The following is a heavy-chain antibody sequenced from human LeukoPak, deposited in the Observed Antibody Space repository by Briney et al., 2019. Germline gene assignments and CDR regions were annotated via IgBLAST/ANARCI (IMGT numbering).Heavy chain of an antibody. Sequence: GGSLRLSCAASGFTFRTYWMSWVRQAPGKGLEWVGRIKRKNDGGTTDYAAPVKGRFSISRDDSKTSLYLQMNNLQTEDTAVYYCTTDTRRVVVPKWGQGTLVTVSS. CDR3: TTDTRRVVVPK. J-gene: IGHJ4*02. CDR1: GFTFRTYW. V-gene: IGHV3-15*01. CDR2: IKRKNDGGTT. D-gene: IGHD2-15*01.